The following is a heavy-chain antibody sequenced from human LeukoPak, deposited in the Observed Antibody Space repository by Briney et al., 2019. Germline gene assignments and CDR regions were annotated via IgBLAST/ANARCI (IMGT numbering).Heavy chain of an antibody. CDR2: INHSGST. J-gene: IGHJ3*02. V-gene: IGHV4-34*01. CDR3: AREFHCSGGSCSHDAFDI. CDR1: GGSFSGYY. D-gene: IGHD2-15*01. Sequence: SETLSLTCAVYGGSFSGYYWSWIRQPPGKGLEWNGEINHSGSTNYNPSLKSRVTISVDTSKNQFSLKLSSVTAADTAVYYCAREFHCSGGSCSHDAFDIWGQGTMVTVSS.